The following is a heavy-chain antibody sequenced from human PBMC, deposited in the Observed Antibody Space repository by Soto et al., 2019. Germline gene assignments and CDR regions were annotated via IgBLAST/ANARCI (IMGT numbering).Heavy chain of an antibody. D-gene: IGHD1-7*01. Sequence: VQLQGSGPGLLKPSQTLSLTCTVSGASVNTGDYYWSYIRQPPGKGLEWLGYIFYSGDTYYNPSLKSRATISLNTSRNQFSLTLTCVTDADTALYYCVGTGTTDDFWGQGTLVTVSS. CDR1: GASVNTGDYY. J-gene: IGHJ1*01. CDR2: IFYSGDT. CDR3: VGTGTTDDF. V-gene: IGHV4-30-4*01.